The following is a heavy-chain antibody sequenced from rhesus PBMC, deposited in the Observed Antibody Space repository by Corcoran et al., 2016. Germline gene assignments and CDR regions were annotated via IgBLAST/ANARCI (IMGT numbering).Heavy chain of an antibody. CDR1: GASISSDY. J-gene: IGHJ5-1*01. D-gene: IGHD4-23*01. V-gene: IGHV4S2*01. CDR2: IYGSGGNT. Sequence: QVQLQESGPGLVKPSETLPLTCAVSGASISSDYWSWIRPAPGKGLEWIGRIYGSGGNTDYNPSLKSRVTISMDRSKNQFSLKLSSVTVADTAVYYCARDRPSNDRFDVWGAGLLVTVSP. CDR3: ARDRPSNDRFDV.